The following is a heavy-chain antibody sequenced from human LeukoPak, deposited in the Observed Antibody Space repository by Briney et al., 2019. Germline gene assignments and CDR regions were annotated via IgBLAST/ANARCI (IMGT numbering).Heavy chain of an antibody. Sequence: SETLSLTCTVSGGSISSYYWSWIRQPPGKGLEWIGYIYYSGSTNYNPSLKGRVTISVDTSKNQFSLKLSSVTAADTAVYYCARVNPSGWHNEYFQHWGQGTLVTVSS. V-gene: IGHV4-59*01. CDR3: ARVNPSGWHNEYFQH. J-gene: IGHJ1*01. CDR1: GGSISSYY. D-gene: IGHD6-19*01. CDR2: IYYSGST.